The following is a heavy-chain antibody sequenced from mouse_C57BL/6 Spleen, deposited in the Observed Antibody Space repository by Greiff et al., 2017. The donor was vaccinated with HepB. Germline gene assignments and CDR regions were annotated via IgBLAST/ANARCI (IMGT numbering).Heavy chain of an antibody. D-gene: IGHD1-1*01. CDR3: ARKITTVVPSYWYFDV. Sequence: VKLMESGAELARPGASVKLSCKASGYTFTSYGISWVKQRTGQGLEWIGEIYPRSGNTYYNEKFKGKATLTADKSSSTAYMELRSLTSEDSAVYFCARKITTVVPSYWYFDVWGTGTTVTVSS. CDR1: GYTFTSYG. V-gene: IGHV1-81*01. J-gene: IGHJ1*03. CDR2: IYPRSGNT.